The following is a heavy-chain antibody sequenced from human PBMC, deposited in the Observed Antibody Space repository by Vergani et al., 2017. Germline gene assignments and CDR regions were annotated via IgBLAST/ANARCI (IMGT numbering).Heavy chain of an antibody. CDR1: GYPFTSYY. J-gene: IGHJ4*02. CDR3: ARIRMATVQIDY. D-gene: IGHD5-24*01. V-gene: IGHV1-46*01. CDR2: INPSGGST. Sequence: QVQLVQSGAEVKKPGASVKVSCKASGYPFTSYYMHWVRQAPGQGLEWMGIINPSGGSTSYAQKFQGRVTMTRDTSTSTVYMELSSLRSEDTAVYYCARIRMATVQIDYWGQGTLVTVSS.